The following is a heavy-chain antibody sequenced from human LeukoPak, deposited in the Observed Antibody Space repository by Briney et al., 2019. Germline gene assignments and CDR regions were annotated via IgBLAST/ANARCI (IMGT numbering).Heavy chain of an antibody. J-gene: IGHJ6*02. D-gene: IGHD2-15*01. V-gene: IGHV3-53*01. CDR1: GFTVSPNY. CDR2: IYSGGST. CDR3: ARGHYCSGGSCLYYYYYGMDV. Sequence: GGSLRLSCAASGFTVSPNYMTWVRQAPGKGLEWVSVIYSGGSTYYADSVKGRFTISRDNSKNTLYLQMNSLRAEDTAVYYCARGHYCSGGSCLYYYYYGMDVWGQGTTVTVSS.